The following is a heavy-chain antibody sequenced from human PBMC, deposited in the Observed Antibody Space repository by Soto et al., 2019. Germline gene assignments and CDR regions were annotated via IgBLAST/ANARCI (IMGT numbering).Heavy chain of an antibody. J-gene: IGHJ6*02. CDR3: AHSAGTVVTGYPYYYYYGMDV. CDR2: IYWNDDK. D-gene: IGHD2-15*01. CDR1: GFSLSTSGVG. V-gene: IGHV2-5*01. Sequence: GSGPTLVNPTQTLTLTCTFSGFSLSTSGVGVGWIRQPPGKALEWLALIYWNDDKRYSPSLKSRLTITKDTSKNQVVLTMTNMDPVDTATYYCAHSAGTVVTGYPYYYYYGMDVWGQGTTVTVSS.